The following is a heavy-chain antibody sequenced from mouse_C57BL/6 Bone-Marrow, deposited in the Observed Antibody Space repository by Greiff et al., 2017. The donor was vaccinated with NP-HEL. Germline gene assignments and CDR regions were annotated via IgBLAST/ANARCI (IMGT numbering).Heavy chain of an antibody. CDR3: ARLPYYGTYGGYAMDY. V-gene: IGHV5-12*01. CDR2: ISNGGGST. CDR1: GFTFSDYY. Sequence: EVQGVESGGGLVQPGGSLKLSCAASGFTFSDYYMYWVRQTPEKRLEWVAYISNGGGSTYYPDTVKGRFTISRDNAKNTLYLQLSRLKTEYTAMYYCARLPYYGTYGGYAMDYWGQGTSVTVSA. J-gene: IGHJ4*01. D-gene: IGHD1-1*01.